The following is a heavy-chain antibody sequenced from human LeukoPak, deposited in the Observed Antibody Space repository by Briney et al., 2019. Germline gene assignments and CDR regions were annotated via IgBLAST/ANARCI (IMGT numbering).Heavy chain of an antibody. CDR1: GFTFSSYW. J-gene: IGHJ4*02. CDR3: ARGEEYYYDSSGYLY. D-gene: IGHD3-22*01. CDR2: IKQDGSEK. Sequence: GGSLRLSCAASGFTFSSYWMSWVRQAPGKGLERVANIKQDGSEKYYVDSVKGRFTISRDNAKNSLYLQMNSLRAEDTAVYYCARGEEYYYDSSGYLYWGQGTLVTVSS. V-gene: IGHV3-7*01.